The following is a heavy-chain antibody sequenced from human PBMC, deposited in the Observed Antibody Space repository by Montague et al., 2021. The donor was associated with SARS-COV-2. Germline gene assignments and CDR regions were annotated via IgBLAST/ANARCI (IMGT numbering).Heavy chain of an antibody. V-gene: IGHV3-23*01. Sequence: SLRLSCAASGFTFSSYAMSWVRQAPGKGLEWVSAISGSGGSTYYADSXKGRFTISRDHSKNTLYLQMNSLRAEDTAVYYCAKDALLLWFGELSRFNERYYFDYWGQGTLVTVSS. D-gene: IGHD3-10*01. J-gene: IGHJ4*02. CDR1: GFTFSSYA. CDR3: AKDALLLWFGELSRFNERYYFDY. CDR2: ISGSGGST.